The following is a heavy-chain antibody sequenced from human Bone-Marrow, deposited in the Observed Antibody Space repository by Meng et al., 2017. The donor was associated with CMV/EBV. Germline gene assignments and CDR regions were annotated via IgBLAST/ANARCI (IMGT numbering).Heavy chain of an antibody. V-gene: IGHV1-8*01. CDR3: ARVSPRWSSTSCRRMDV. D-gene: IGHD2-2*01. CDR2: MNPNSGNT. Sequence: ASVKVSCKASGYTFTSYDINWVRQATGQGLEWMGWMNPNSGNTGYAQKFQGRVTMTRSTSISTAYMELSSLRSEDTAVYYCARVSPRWSSTSCRRMDVWGQGTTVTVSS. J-gene: IGHJ6*02. CDR1: GYTFTSYD.